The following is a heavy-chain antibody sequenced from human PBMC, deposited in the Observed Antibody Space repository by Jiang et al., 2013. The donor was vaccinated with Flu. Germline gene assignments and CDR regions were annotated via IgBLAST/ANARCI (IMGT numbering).Heavy chain of an antibody. D-gene: IGHD3-22*01. J-gene: IGHJ4*02. CDR2: IHYSGST. Sequence: GSGLVKPSETLSLTCTVSGGPTNSNSYYWGWIRQPPGKGLEWIGSIHYSGSTYNNPSLKSRVTMSVDPSKNQFSLKLSSVTAADSAHYYCARLLHDSRGYYYFDNWGQGTLVTVSS. V-gene: IGHV4-39*01. CDR1: GGPTNSNSYY. CDR3: ARLLHDSRGYYYFDN.